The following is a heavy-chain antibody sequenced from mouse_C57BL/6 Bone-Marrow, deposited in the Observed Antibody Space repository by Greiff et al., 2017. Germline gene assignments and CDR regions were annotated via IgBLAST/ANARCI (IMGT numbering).Heavy chain of an antibody. Sequence: EVQGVESGGGLVQPGGSMKLSCVASGFTFSNYWMNWVRQSPEKGLEWVAQIRLKSDNYATHYAESVKGRFTISRDDSKSSVYLQMNNLRAEDTGIYYCTGGYGKDAMDYWGQGTSVTVSS. D-gene: IGHD1-1*01. CDR2: IRLKSDNYAT. CDR1: GFTFSNYW. CDR3: TGGYGKDAMDY. J-gene: IGHJ4*01. V-gene: IGHV6-3*01.